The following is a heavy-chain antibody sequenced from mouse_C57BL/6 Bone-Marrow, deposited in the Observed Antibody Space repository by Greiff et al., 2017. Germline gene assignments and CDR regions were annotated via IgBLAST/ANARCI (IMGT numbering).Heavy chain of an antibody. CDR3: ARPPNFDY. CDR2: INPNNGGT. CDR1: GYTFTDYY. Sequence: EVQLQQSGPELVKPGASVKISCKASGYTFTDYYMNWVKQSHGKSLEWIGDINPNNGGTSYNQKFKGKATLTVDKSSSTAYMELRSLTSADSAVYYCARPPNFDYWGQGTTLTVSS. J-gene: IGHJ2*01. V-gene: IGHV1-26*01.